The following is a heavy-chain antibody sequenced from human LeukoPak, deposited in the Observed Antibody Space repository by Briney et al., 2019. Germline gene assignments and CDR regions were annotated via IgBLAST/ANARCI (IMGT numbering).Heavy chain of an antibody. D-gene: IGHD2-2*01. Sequence: GGSLRLSCEASGFSFSSYGMHWVRQAPGKGLEWVANIKQDGSEKYYVDSVKGRFTISRDNAKNSLYLQMNSLRAEDTAVYYCARDLGYCSSTSCYTYYYYYMDVWGKGTTVTVSS. CDR1: GFSFSSYG. CDR3: ARDLGYCSSTSCYTYYYYYMDV. J-gene: IGHJ6*03. V-gene: IGHV3-7*01. CDR2: IKQDGSEK.